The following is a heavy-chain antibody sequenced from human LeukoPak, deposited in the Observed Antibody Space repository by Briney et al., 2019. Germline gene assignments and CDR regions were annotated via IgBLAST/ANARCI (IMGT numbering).Heavy chain of an antibody. CDR2: ISYDGSNK. Sequence: GGSLRLSCAASGFTFSSYGMHWVRQAPGKGLEWVAVISYDGSNKHYADSVKGRFTISRDNSKNTLYLQMNSLRAEDTAVYYCAKLGDPFDYWGQGTLVTVSS. V-gene: IGHV3-30*18. CDR3: AKLGDPFDY. CDR1: GFTFSSYG. J-gene: IGHJ4*02. D-gene: IGHD3-16*01.